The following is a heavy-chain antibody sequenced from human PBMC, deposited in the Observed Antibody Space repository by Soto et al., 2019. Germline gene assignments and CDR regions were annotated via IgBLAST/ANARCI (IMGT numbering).Heavy chain of an antibody. Sequence: EVQLVESGGGLVQPGRSLRLSCAASGFTFDDYAMHWVRQVPGKGLEWVSGISWNSGNIGYADSVKGRFTIPRDNAKNSLYLQMNSLRVEDTALYYCAKDTYSSSPYYMDVWGKGTTVTVSS. CDR2: ISWNSGNI. CDR1: GFTFDDYA. J-gene: IGHJ6*03. CDR3: AKDTYSSSPYYMDV. D-gene: IGHD6-6*01. V-gene: IGHV3-9*01.